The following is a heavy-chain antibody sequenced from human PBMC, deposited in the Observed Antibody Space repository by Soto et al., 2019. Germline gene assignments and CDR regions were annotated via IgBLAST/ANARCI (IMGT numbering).Heavy chain of an antibody. CDR3: ARVATSYYFDY. CDR1: GGSISSGDYY. V-gene: IGHV4-30-4*01. J-gene: IGHJ4*02. Sequence: SETLSLTCTVSGGSISSGDYYWSWIRQPPGKGLEWIGYIYYSGSTYYNPSLKSRVTISVDTSKNQFSLKLSSVTAADTAVYYCARVATSYYFDYWGQGTLVTVSS. CDR2: IYYSGST.